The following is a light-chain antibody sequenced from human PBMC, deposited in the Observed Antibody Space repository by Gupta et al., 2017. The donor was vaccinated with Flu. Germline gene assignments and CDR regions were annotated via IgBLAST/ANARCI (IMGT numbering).Light chain of an antibody. CDR2: DAS. J-gene: IGKJ3*01. V-gene: IGKV1-33*01. CDR3: HQNKSCPHVT. Sequence: SSLYVTLSDKGTITCRASEDIDSCLVWYKQKPKQAPKLLINDASNWETGVPSRFSGSGFGKDFTLTINSRQPEDDASYYCHQNKSCPHVTFGHGTTVDFK. CDR1: EDIDSC.